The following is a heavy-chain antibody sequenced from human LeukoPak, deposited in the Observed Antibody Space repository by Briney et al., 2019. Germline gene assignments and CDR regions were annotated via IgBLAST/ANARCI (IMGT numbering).Heavy chain of an antibody. J-gene: IGHJ4*02. CDR3: ARHLNGGTHPLDN. Sequence: PSETLSLTCTVSGASMSGQHWSWIRQAPGKGLEWIAWINYDGRTNYNPSLKSRLSLSVDTSTNQFSLSLNSVTAADTAVYFCARHLNGGTHPLDNWGPGIRVIVSP. V-gene: IGHV4-59*08. D-gene: IGHD2-8*01. CDR2: INYDGRT. CDR1: GASMSGQH.